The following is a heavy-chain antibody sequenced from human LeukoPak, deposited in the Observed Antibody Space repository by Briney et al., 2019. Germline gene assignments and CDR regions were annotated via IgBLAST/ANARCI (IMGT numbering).Heavy chain of an antibody. V-gene: IGHV3-21*01. D-gene: IGHD6-13*01. J-gene: IGHJ3*02. Sequence: GGSLRLSCAASGFTFSSYSMNWVRQAPGKGLEWVSSISSSSSYIYYADSVKGRFTISRDNAKNSLYLQMNSLRAEDTAVYYCAKELASSSWTDAFDIWGQGTMVTVSS. CDR1: GFTFSSYS. CDR2: ISSSSSYI. CDR3: AKELASSSWTDAFDI.